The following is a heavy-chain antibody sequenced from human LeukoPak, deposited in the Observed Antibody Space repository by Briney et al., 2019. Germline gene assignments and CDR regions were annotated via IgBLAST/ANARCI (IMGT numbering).Heavy chain of an antibody. CDR3: ARGGLSIMGY. CDR1: GITFSSYC. V-gene: IGHV3-48*01. CDR2: ISSSGSTK. D-gene: IGHD2/OR15-2a*01. J-gene: IGHJ4*02. Sequence: GGTLTLTCGASGITFSSYCLNWFRQAPGKGLEWVSYISSSGSTKYYADSVKGRFTISRDNARNSLYLQMNSLRAEDTAVYFCARGGLSIMGYWGQGTLVTVSS.